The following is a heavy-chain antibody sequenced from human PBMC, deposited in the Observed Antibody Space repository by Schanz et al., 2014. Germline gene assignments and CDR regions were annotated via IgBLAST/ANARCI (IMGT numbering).Heavy chain of an antibody. CDR1: GGTFSTYP. Sequence: QVHLVQSGAEVKKPGSSMKVSCKASGGTFSTYPINWLRQAPGQGLEWMGRIIPIHGIVNYAQRFQDRVRITADKSTSTAYMELSSLRSDDTAVYYCARDQSPYTNSSDVRYFDYWGQGSLVTVSS. CDR3: ARDQSPYTNSSDVRYFDY. J-gene: IGHJ4*02. CDR2: IIPIHGIV. D-gene: IGHD6-6*01. V-gene: IGHV1-69*09.